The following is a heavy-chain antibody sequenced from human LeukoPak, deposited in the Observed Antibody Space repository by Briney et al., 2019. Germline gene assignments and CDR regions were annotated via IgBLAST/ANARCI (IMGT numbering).Heavy chain of an antibody. J-gene: IGHJ6*02. CDR2: ISAYNGNT. CDR1: GYTFTSYG. CDR3: ARQRIGEIAAAGTYYYGMDV. Sequence: ASVKVSCKASGYTFTSYGISWVRQAPGQGLEWMGWISAYNGNTNYAQKLQGRVTMTTDTSTSTAYMELRSLRSDDTAVYYCARQRIGEIAAAGTYYYGMDVWGQGTTVTVSS. D-gene: IGHD6-13*01. V-gene: IGHV1-18*01.